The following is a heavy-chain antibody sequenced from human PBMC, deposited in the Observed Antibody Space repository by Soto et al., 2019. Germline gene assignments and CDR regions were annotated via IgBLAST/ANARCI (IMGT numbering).Heavy chain of an antibody. CDR2: INPNSGGT. CDR1: GYTFTGYY. V-gene: IGHV1-2*02. Sequence: QVQLVQSGAEVKKPGASVKVSCKASGYTFTGYYMHWVRQAPGQGLEWMGWINPNSGGTNYAQKFQGRVTMTRDTSISTAYMELSRLRSDDTAVYYCARDSSSSPLDYYYYGMDVWGQGTTVTVSS. J-gene: IGHJ6*02. CDR3: ARDSSSSPLDYYYYGMDV. D-gene: IGHD6-6*01.